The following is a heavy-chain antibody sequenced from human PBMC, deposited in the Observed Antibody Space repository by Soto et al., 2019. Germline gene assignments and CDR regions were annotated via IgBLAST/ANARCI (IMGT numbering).Heavy chain of an antibody. D-gene: IGHD6-19*01. V-gene: IGHV1-69*13. CDR1: GVTFSSYA. CDR3: ARDRSIAVAGTTPYYYYGMDV. J-gene: IGHJ6*02. CDR2: IIPIFGTA. Sequence: SVKVSCKASGVTFSSYAISWVRQAPGQGLEWMGGIIPIFGTANYAQKFQGRVTITADESTSTAYMELSSLRSEDTAVYYCARDRSIAVAGTTPYYYYGMDVWGQGTSVTVSS.